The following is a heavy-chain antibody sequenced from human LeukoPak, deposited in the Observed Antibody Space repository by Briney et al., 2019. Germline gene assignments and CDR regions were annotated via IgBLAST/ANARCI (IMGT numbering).Heavy chain of an antibody. CDR3: ARGYSYGLGAFDY. CDR2: ISYDGSNK. J-gene: IGHJ4*02. CDR1: GFTSSSYA. D-gene: IGHD5-18*01. V-gene: IGHV3-30-3*01. Sequence: PGGSLRLSCAASGFTSSSYAMHWVRQAPGKGLEWVAVISYDGSNKYYADSVKGRFTISRDNSKNTLYLQMNSLRAEDTAVYYCARGYSYGLGAFDYWGQGTLVTVSS.